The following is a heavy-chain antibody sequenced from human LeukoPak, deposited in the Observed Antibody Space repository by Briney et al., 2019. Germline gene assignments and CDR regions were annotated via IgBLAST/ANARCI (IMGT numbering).Heavy chain of an antibody. CDR3: ARDDVVVVPAARRNFDY. V-gene: IGHV3-48*01. D-gene: IGHD2-2*01. J-gene: IGHJ4*02. CDR2: ISSSSSTI. CDR1: GFTFSTYS. Sequence: GGSLRLSCAASGFTFSTYSMNWVRQAPGRGLEWVSYISSSSSTIYYVDSVKGRFTISRDNAKNSLYLQMNSLRAEDTAVYYCARDDVVVVPAARRNFDYWGQGTLVTVSS.